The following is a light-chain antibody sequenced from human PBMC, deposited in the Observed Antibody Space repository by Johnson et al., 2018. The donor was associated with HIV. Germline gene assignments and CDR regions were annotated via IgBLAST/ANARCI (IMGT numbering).Light chain of an antibody. CDR1: SSNIENNY. V-gene: IGLV1-51*02. Sequence: QSVLTQPPSVSAAPGQKVTISCSGSSSNIENNYVSWYQHLPGTAPKVLIYENSKRPSSIPDRFSGSKSGTSATLDITGLQTGDEADYYCGTWDSSLRVGFFGSGTKVIVL. CDR3: GTWDSSLRVGF. J-gene: IGLJ1*01. CDR2: ENS.